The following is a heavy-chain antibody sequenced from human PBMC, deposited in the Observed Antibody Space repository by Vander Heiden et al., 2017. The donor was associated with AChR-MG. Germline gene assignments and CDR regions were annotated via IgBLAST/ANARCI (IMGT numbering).Heavy chain of an antibody. CDR3: ARTYSGSFGY. CDR1: GFTFSGSW. J-gene: IGHJ4*02. CDR2: IKDDGSDK. D-gene: IGHD1-26*01. V-gene: IGHV3-7*03. Sequence: DVQLVESGGGLVQPGGSLRLSCAAPGFTFSGSWMSWGRQAPGKGLGWVAKIKDDGSDKYYVDSVKGRFTISRDNAKNSLYLQMSSLRGEDTAVYYCARTYSGSFGYWGQGTLVTVSS.